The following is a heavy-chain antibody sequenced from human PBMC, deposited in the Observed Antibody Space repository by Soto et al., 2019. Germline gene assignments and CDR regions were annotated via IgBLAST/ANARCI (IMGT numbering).Heavy chain of an antibody. CDR1: GYTFSGSV. J-gene: IGHJ4*02. D-gene: IGHD4-17*01. CDR3: ASEIDATTATSLDY. CDR2: INADNGNT. Sequence: ASVTVSCKASGYTFSGSVMHWVRQAPGQGLEWMGWINADNGNTKYSQKFQGRVTMTWDTSASTAYMELSSLRSEDTAIYYCASEIDATTATSLDYWGQGTLVTVAS. V-gene: IGHV1-3*01.